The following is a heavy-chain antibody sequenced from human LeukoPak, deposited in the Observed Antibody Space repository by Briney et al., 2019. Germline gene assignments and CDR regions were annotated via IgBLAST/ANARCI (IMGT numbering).Heavy chain of an antibody. CDR3: ATMEWLVGYFDY. Sequence: PGGSLRLSCAASGFTFSSYEMNWVRQAPGKGLEWVSFISSSGSTIYYTDSVKGRFTISRDNAKNSLYLQTNSLRAEDTAVYYCATMEWLVGYFDYWGQGTLVTVSS. D-gene: IGHD6-19*01. CDR2: ISSSGSTI. CDR1: GFTFSSYE. J-gene: IGHJ4*02. V-gene: IGHV3-48*03.